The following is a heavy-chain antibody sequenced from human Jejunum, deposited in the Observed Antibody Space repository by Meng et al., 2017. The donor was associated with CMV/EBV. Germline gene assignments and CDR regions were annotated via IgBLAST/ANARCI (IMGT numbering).Heavy chain of an antibody. J-gene: IGHJ4*02. V-gene: IGHV3-48*03. CDR3: ARDRFFGDDGSGAYFHDY. CDR2: ISSSGTPV. D-gene: IGHD3-10*01. CDR1: STYE. Sequence: STYEMKWVRQAPGKGLEWVSYISSSGTPVYYADSVKGRFTISRDNAKNSLYLQMNSLRAEDTAVYYCARDRFFGDDGSGAYFHDYWGQGTLVTVSS.